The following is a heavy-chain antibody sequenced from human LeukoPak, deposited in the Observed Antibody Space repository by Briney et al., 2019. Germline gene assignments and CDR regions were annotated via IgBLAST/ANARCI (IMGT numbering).Heavy chain of an antibody. CDR3: ARWNDYYDSSGRPTDI. CDR1: GYTFTSYY. Sequence: ASVKVSCKASGYTFTSYYMHWVRQAPGQGLEWMGIINPSGGSTSYAQKFQGRVTMTRDTSTSTVYMELSSLRSEDTAVYYCARWNDYYDSSGRPTDIWGQGTMVTVSS. CDR2: INPSGGST. D-gene: IGHD3-22*01. V-gene: IGHV1-46*01. J-gene: IGHJ3*02.